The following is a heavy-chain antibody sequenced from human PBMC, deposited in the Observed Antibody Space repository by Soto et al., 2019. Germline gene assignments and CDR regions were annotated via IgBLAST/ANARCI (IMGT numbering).Heavy chain of an antibody. D-gene: IGHD2-2*01. CDR2: IYHSGST. V-gene: IGHV4-30-2*01. CDR1: GGPISSRTYS. J-gene: IGHJ5*02. CDR3: ARVPDR. Sequence: PSETLSLTCAVSGGPISSRTYSWGWIRQPPGKGLEWIGYIYHSGSTYYNPSLKSRVTISVDRSKNQFSLKLSSVTAADTAVYYCARVPDRWGQGTLVTVSS.